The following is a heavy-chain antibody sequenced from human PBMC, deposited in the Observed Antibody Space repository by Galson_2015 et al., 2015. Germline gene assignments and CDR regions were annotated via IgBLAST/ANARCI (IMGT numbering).Heavy chain of an antibody. J-gene: IGHJ3*02. CDR3: ASRYDFWSGDDAFDI. CDR2: IYPGDSDT. V-gene: IGHV5-51*03. D-gene: IGHD3-3*01. CDR1: GYSFPSYW. Sequence: QSGAEVKKPGESLKISCKGSGYSFPSYWIGWVRQMPGKGLEWMGIIYPGDSDTRYSPSFQGQVTISADKSISTAYLQWSSLKASDTAMYYCASRYDFWSGDDAFDIWGQGTMVTVSS.